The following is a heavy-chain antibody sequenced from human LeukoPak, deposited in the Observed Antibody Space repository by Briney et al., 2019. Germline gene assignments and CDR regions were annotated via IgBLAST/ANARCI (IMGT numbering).Heavy chain of an antibody. J-gene: IGHJ4*02. CDR1: GGSFSGYY. CDR3: ASGKKSGSYY. Sequence: SETLPPTCAVYGGSFSGYYWSWIRQPPGKGLEWIGEINHSGSTNYNPSLKGRVTISVDTSKNQFSLKLSSVTAADTAVYYCASGKKSGSYYWGQGTLVTVSS. CDR2: INHSGST. D-gene: IGHD1-26*01. V-gene: IGHV4-34*01.